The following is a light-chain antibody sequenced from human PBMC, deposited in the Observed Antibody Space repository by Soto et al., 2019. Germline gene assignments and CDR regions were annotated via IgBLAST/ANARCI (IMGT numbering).Light chain of an antibody. CDR3: HQYSNLPVT. Sequence: IVLTQSPGTLSLSPGEGATLSCRASQSVNNNYLAWYQQKPGQAPRLLIYGASKRATGIPDRFSGSGSGTDFTLTISRLEPEDFAVYYCHQYSNLPVTFGGGTKV. CDR2: GAS. V-gene: IGKV3-20*01. J-gene: IGKJ4*01. CDR1: QSVNNNY.